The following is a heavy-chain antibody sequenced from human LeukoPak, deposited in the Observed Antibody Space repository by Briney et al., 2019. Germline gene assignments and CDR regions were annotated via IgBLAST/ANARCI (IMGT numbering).Heavy chain of an antibody. CDR3: AKDVVVIRGYFDY. CDR1: GLTFSSYA. D-gene: IGHD2-21*01. J-gene: IGHJ4*02. V-gene: IGHV3-23*01. Sequence: GGSLRPSCAASGLTFSSYAMSWVRQAPGKGLEWVSAISGSGGSTYYADSVKGRFTISRDNSKNTLYLQMNSLRAEDTAVYYCAKDVVVIRGYFDYWGQGTLVTVSS. CDR2: ISGSGGST.